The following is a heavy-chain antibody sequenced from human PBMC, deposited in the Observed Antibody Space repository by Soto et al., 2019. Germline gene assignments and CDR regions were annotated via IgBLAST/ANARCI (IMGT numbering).Heavy chain of an antibody. CDR3: ARDRVVYRPDNLDY. J-gene: IGHJ4*02. D-gene: IGHD2-8*02. Sequence: QVQLVESGGGVVQPGRSLRLSCTASGFTFSSYGMHWVRQAPGKGLEWVSVIWYDGSSKYYADSVNGRFTASRDNSKNTLFLQMNSLRAEDTAVYYCARDRVVYRPDNLDYWGQGTLVTFSS. V-gene: IGHV3-33*01. CDR2: IWYDGSSK. CDR1: GFTFSSYG.